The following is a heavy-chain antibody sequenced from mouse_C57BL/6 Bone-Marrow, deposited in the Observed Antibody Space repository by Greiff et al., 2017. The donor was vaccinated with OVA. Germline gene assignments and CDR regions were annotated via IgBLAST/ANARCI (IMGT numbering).Heavy chain of an antibody. Sequence: EVKLMESGGGLVQPGGSLKLSCAASGFTFSDYGMAWVRQAPRKGPEWVAFISNLAYSIYYADTVTGRFTISRENAKNTLYLEMSSLRSEDTAMYYCARRGDGHYEAMDYWGQGTSVTVSS. CDR1: GFTFSDYG. D-gene: IGHD2-3*01. V-gene: IGHV5-15*01. J-gene: IGHJ4*01. CDR3: ARRGDGHYEAMDY. CDR2: ISNLAYSI.